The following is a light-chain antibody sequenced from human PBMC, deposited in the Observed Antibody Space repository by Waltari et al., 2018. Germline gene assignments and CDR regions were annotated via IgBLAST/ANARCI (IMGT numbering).Light chain of an antibody. J-gene: IGKJ4*01. CDR3: QQYTSFSLT. Sequence: DIQMTQSHSSLSASIGDRVTFTCRASQSISSWLAWYQQKPGKAPKLLISKASTLESGVPSMFSGSGSETEFTLTISSLQPDDFATYYCQQYTSFSLTFGGGTTVEIK. CDR1: QSISSW. CDR2: KAS. V-gene: IGKV1-5*03.